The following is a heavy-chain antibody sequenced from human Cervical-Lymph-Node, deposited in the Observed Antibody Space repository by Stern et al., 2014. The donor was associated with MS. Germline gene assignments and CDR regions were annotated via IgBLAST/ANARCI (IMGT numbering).Heavy chain of an antibody. CDR1: GGTFSSYA. CDR3: ATDLNCSGVTCYHYYYGMDV. Sequence: QVQLVESGAEVKKPGSSVKVSCKASGGTFSSYAISWVRQAPGQGLEYMGGIIPVSRTTNYAQRFQGRVTISAEESTRTAYMELRSLTSEDTAIYYCATDLNCSGVTCYHYYYGMDVWGQGTTVTVSS. V-gene: IGHV1-69*01. CDR2: IIPVSRTT. J-gene: IGHJ6*02. D-gene: IGHD2-15*01.